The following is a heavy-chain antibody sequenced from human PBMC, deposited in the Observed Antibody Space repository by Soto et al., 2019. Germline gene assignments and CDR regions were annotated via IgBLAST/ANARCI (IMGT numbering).Heavy chain of an antibody. D-gene: IGHD3-22*01. Sequence: QVQLVQSGAEVKKPGSSVKVSCKASGGTFSSYAISWVRQAPGQGLEWMGGIIPIFGTANYAQKFQGRVTITADESTSTAYMELSSLRSEDTAVYYCAAGGYYYDSSGYPYAHDYWGQGTLVTVSS. CDR2: IIPIFGTA. V-gene: IGHV1-69*01. J-gene: IGHJ4*02. CDR1: GGTFSSYA. CDR3: AAGGYYYDSSGYPYAHDY.